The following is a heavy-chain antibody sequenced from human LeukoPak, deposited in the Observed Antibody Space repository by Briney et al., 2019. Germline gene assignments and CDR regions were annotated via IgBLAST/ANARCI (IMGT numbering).Heavy chain of an antibody. J-gene: IGHJ4*02. D-gene: IGHD5-24*01. CDR2: IKSKTDGGTT. V-gene: IGHV3-15*01. CDR1: GFTFSHAW. CDR3: TRRSTI. Sequence: PGGSLRLSCAASGFTFSHAWMSWVRQAPGKGLEWVGHIKSKTDGGTTDYAAPVRGRFIISRDDSRNTVYLQMNSLKFEDTAMYYCTRRSTIWGRGTRVTVSS.